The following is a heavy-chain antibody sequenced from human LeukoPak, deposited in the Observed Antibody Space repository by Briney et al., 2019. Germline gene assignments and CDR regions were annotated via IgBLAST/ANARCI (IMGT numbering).Heavy chain of an antibody. Sequence: GGSLRLSCAASGFTFSSYGMHWVRQAPGKGLEWVAVIWYDGSNEYYADSVKGRFTISRDNSKNTLYLQMNSLRAEDTAVYYCAREWAGIAVAGTLDYWGQGTLVTVSS. CDR3: AREWAGIAVAGTLDY. D-gene: IGHD6-19*01. V-gene: IGHV3-33*01. CDR2: IWYDGSNE. J-gene: IGHJ4*02. CDR1: GFTFSSYG.